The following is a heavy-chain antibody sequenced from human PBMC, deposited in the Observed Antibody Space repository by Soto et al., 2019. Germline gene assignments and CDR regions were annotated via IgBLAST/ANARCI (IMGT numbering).Heavy chain of an antibody. CDR2: IYYSGST. J-gene: IGHJ5*02. Sequence: SSATLSLTGTVSCGSIISSSYYWGWIRQPPGKGLEWIVSIYYSGSTYYNPSLKSRVTISLDTSKNQFSLKLSSVTAADTAVYYCARHEFNTIFGVVLYNWFDPWGQGTLVTSPQ. D-gene: IGHD3-3*01. CDR1: CGSIISSSYY. V-gene: IGHV4-39*01. CDR3: ARHEFNTIFGVVLYNWFDP.